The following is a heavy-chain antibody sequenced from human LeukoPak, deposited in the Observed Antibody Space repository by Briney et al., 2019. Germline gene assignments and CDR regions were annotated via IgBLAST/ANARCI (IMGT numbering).Heavy chain of an antibody. CDR1: GFTFSSYS. Sequence: VGSLRLSCAASGFTFSSYSMNWVRQAPGKGLEWVSSISSSSSYIYYADSVKGRFTISRDNAKNSLYLQMNSLRAEDTAVYYCARDRSRIGGIDYWGQGTLVTVSS. CDR3: ARDRSRIGGIDY. CDR2: ISSSSSYI. J-gene: IGHJ4*02. V-gene: IGHV3-21*01. D-gene: IGHD3-16*01.